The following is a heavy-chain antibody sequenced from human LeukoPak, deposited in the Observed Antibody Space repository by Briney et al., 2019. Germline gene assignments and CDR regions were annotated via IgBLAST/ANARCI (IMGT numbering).Heavy chain of an antibody. Sequence: GGSLRLSCAASGFTFRSYAMSWVRQAPGKGLEWVSAISGSGGSTYYADSVKGRFTISRDNSKNTLYLQMNGLRAEDTAVYYCAKSYYYDSSGPSNYWGQGTLVTVSS. D-gene: IGHD3-22*01. J-gene: IGHJ4*02. CDR3: AKSYYYDSSGPSNY. CDR2: ISGSGGST. V-gene: IGHV3-23*01. CDR1: GFTFRSYA.